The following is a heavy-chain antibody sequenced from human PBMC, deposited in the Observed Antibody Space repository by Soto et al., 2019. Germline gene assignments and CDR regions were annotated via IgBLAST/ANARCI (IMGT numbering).Heavy chain of an antibody. J-gene: IGHJ6*03. Sequence: PSETLSLTCTVSGGSINSFYWSWIRQPPGKGLEWIGYGYYSGTTNYNPSLKSRVTISIDTSKNQFSLNVSSITAADTAVYYCARGLGSHYFYMDVWAKGTTVTVSS. V-gene: IGHV4-59*08. CDR3: ARGLGSHYFYMDV. CDR1: GGSINSFY. CDR2: GYYSGTT.